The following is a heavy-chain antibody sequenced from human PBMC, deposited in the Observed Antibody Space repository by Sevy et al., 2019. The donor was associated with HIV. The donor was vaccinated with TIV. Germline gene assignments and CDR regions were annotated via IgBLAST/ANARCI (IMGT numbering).Heavy chain of an antibody. J-gene: IGHJ4*02. Sequence: ASVKVSCKVPGYTLTELSMHWLRQAPGKGLEWVGSFDPEDGETVYEHNFQGRVSMTEDTSTDTAYMEVFSLKFEDTAVDYCATTKDYYDSSGYPFDYWGQGTLVTVSS. D-gene: IGHD3-22*01. CDR1: GYTLTELS. CDR3: ATTKDYYDSSGYPFDY. CDR2: FDPEDGET. V-gene: IGHV1-24*01.